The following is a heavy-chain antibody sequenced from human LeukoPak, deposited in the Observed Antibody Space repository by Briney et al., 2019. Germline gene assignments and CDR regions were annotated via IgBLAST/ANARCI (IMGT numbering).Heavy chain of an antibody. CDR1: GGTFSSYA. Sequence: SVKVSCKASGGTFSSYAISWVRQAPGQGLEWMGGIIPIFGTANYAQKFQGRVTMTEDTSTDTAYMELSSLRSEDTAVYYCATTRLLYSSGWYDAFDIWGQGTMVTVSS. CDR2: IIPIFGTA. J-gene: IGHJ3*02. D-gene: IGHD6-19*01. V-gene: IGHV1-69*06. CDR3: ATTRLLYSSGWYDAFDI.